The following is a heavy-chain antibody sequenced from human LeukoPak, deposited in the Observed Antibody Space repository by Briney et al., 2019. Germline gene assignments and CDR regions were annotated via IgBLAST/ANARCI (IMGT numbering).Heavy chain of an antibody. J-gene: IGHJ6*03. D-gene: IGHD3/OR15-3a*01. V-gene: IGHV3-48*01. CDR2: ISSSGFTI. CDR3: VRGVPRTSYYYYYMDV. CDR1: GFTCSDYS. Sequence: GGSLRLSCAVSGFTCSDYSMNWVRQAPGKGLEWVSYISSSGFTINYADSVKGRFTISRDNAKNSLHLQMNSLRAEDTAVYYCVRGVPRTSYYYYYMDVRGKGTTVTVSS.